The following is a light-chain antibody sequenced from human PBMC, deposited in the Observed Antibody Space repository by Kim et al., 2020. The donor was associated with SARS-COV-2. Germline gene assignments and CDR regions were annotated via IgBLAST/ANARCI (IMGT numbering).Light chain of an antibody. J-gene: IGKJ2*01. CDR2: AAS. CDR3: QQYSDWPPGDT. Sequence: EIVLTQSPGTLSVSPGETATLSCRASQSVSDNLAWYQQKPGQAPRLLIYAASTRATGVPARFSGSGSGTEFTLTISSLQSEDFAVYFCQQYSDWPPGDTFGQGPSWRS. CDR1: QSVSDN. V-gene: IGKV3-15*01.